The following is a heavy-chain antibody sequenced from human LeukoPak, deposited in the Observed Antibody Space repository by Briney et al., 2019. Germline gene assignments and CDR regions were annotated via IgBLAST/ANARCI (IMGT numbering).Heavy chain of an antibody. CDR2: INHNSGGT. CDR3: AGDDYGGNSAFDY. J-gene: IGHJ4*02. D-gene: IGHD4-23*01. V-gene: IGHV1-2*02. Sequence: GASVKVSCKASGYTFTGYYMHWVRQAPGQGLEWMGWINHNSGGTNYAQKFQGRVTMTRDTSTSTVYMELSSLGSEDTAVYSCAGDDYGGNSAFDYWGQGTLVTVSS. CDR1: GYTFTGYY.